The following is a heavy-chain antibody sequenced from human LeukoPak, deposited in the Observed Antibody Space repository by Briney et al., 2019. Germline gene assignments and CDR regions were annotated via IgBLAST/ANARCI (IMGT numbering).Heavy chain of an antibody. CDR3: AKDFFLAPRYTPDY. J-gene: IGHJ4*02. CDR2: ISASGGRT. V-gene: IGHV3-23*01. Sequence: GGSLRLSCATSGFIFSNYAMSWVRQAPGKGLEWVSAISASGGRTYYADSVKGQFTISRDNSMDTLYMLMNSLRAEDTAVYYCAKDFFLAPRYTPDYWGQGTLVTVSS. D-gene: IGHD2-2*02. CDR1: GFIFSNYA.